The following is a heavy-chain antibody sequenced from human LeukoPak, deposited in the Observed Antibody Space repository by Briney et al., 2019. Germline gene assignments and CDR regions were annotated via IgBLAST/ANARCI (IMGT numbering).Heavy chain of an antibody. CDR2: INPNNGDT. J-gene: IGHJ4*02. CDR1: GYTFTDFY. Sequence: ASMKVSCKASGYTFTDFYMQWVRQAPGQGLEWMGWINPNNGDTKYAQKFLGRVTMTRDTSATTAYMELSRLRSDDTAVYCCARDPGTVYYSNNFDHWGQGTLVTVSS. V-gene: IGHV1-2*02. CDR3: ARDPGTVYYSNNFDH. D-gene: IGHD3-9*01.